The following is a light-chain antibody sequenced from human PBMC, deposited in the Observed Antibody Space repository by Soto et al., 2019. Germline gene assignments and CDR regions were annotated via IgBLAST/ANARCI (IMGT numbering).Light chain of an antibody. V-gene: IGKV1-39*02. CDR3: QEALNEPWT. CDR1: QSVSFF. Sequence: DVQLTQSPSSLSVSVGDRVSISCRASQSVSFFLSWYQQRPGRAPKLLIYGASNLASGVPPRFSGSRSGADFTLAIDNLQREDLGTYYCQEALNEPWTFGQGTKVDIK. CDR2: GAS. J-gene: IGKJ1*01.